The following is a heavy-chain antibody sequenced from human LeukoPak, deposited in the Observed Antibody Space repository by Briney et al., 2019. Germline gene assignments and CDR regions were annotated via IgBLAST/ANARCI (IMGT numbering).Heavy chain of an antibody. V-gene: IGHV4-61*02. D-gene: IGHD3-22*01. J-gene: IGHJ4*02. CDR1: GGSISSGSYY. CDR2: IYTSGST. CDR3: ARGRSSGDYYFDY. Sequence: PSVTLSLTCTVSGGSISSGSYYWSWIRQPAGKGLEWIGRIYTSGSTNYNPSLKSRVTISVDTSKNQFSLKLSSVTAADTAVYYCARGRSSGDYYFDYWGQGTLVTVSS.